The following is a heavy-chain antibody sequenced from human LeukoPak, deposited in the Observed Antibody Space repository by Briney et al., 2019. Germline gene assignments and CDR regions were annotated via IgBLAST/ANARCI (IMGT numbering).Heavy chain of an antibody. V-gene: IGHV3-9*01. CDR3: ARGVGLIVVQYFDY. CDR2: ISWNSGSI. Sequence: GGSLRLSCAASGFTFDDYAMHWVRQAPGKGLEWVSGISWNSGSIGYADSVKGRFTISRDNAKNSLYLQMNSLRAEDTAVYYCARGVGLIVVQYFDYWGQGTLVTVSS. J-gene: IGHJ4*02. D-gene: IGHD3-22*01. CDR1: GFTFDDYA.